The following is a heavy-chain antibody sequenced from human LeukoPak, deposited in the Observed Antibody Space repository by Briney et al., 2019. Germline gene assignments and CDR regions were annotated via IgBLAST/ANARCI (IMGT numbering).Heavy chain of an antibody. Sequence: ASVKVSCKASGYTFTSHGISWVRQAPGQGLEWMGWINPNSGGTNYAQKFQGRVTMTRDTSISTAYMELSRLRSDDTAVYYCARAKYCSGGSCFDYFDYWGQGTLVTVSS. CDR3: ARAKYCSGGSCFDYFDY. J-gene: IGHJ4*02. V-gene: IGHV1-2*02. CDR2: INPNSGGT. CDR1: GYTFTSHG. D-gene: IGHD2-15*01.